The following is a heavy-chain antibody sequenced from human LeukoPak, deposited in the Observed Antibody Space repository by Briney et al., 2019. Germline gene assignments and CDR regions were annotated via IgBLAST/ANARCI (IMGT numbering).Heavy chain of an antibody. Sequence: PSETLSLTCAVSGASIDAAGYSWNWIRQAPGKDLEWIGNIYLGGRTSYKSSLKSRVTISVDTSKNHFSLKLTSVTAADTAVYYCARTFQAPSYGDSDSRTKYPYSMDVWGQGTMVAVSS. CDR3: ARTFQAPSYGDSDSRTKYPYSMDV. D-gene: IGHD4-17*01. CDR2: IYLGGRT. V-gene: IGHV4-30-2*01. CDR1: GASIDAAGYS. J-gene: IGHJ6*02.